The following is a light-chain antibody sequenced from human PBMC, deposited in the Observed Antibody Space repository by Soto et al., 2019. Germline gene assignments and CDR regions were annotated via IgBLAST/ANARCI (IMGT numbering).Light chain of an antibody. CDR3: QQYYSYPPT. Sequence: AIRMTQSPSSFSASTGDRVTITCRASQGISRYLALYQQKPGKAPKLLIYAASTLQSGVPSRFSGSGSGTDFTLTISCLQSEDFATYYCQQYYSYPPTFGGGTKVEIK. CDR2: AAS. CDR1: QGISRY. V-gene: IGKV1-8*01. J-gene: IGKJ4*01.